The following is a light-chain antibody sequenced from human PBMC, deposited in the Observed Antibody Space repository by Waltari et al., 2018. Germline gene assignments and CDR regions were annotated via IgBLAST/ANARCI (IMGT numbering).Light chain of an antibody. CDR1: QSIASIH. CDR3: HQYGNSPGP. J-gene: IGKJ1*01. Sequence: SVLTQFPGPLSLSPGERATLSCRASQSIASIHLVWYQQKPCQAPRLIIDGASSRPTGIPDRFSGSGSGTDFTLTISRLESEDFAVYYCHQYGNSPGPFGQGTRVEIK. V-gene: IGKV3-20*01. CDR2: GAS.